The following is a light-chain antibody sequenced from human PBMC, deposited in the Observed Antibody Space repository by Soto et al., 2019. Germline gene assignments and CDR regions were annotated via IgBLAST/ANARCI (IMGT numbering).Light chain of an antibody. CDR2: EVT. CDR1: RDDIGAYDY. V-gene: IGLV2-14*01. CDR3: NSYTNSSAVV. J-gene: IGLJ2*01. Sequence: QSALTQPASVSGSPGQSITISCAGTRDDIGAYDYVSWYQQHPGNAPKLLVYEVTNRPSGVSDCFSGSKSGNTASLTISGLQAEDEADYYCNSYTNSSAVVFGGGTKVTVL.